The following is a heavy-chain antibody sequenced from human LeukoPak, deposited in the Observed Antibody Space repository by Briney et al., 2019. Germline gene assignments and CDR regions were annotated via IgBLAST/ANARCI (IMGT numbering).Heavy chain of an antibody. Sequence: SQTLSLTCAISGDGVSSNSAAWNWIRQSPSRGFEWLGRTYYRSKWYNDYAVSVKSRITINPDTSKNQFSLKLSSVTAADTAVYYCARGLRYFDWSPPYDAFDIWGQGTMVTVSS. CDR2: TYYRSKWYN. J-gene: IGHJ3*02. CDR1: GDGVSSNSAA. CDR3: ARGLRYFDWSPPYDAFDI. V-gene: IGHV6-1*01. D-gene: IGHD3-9*01.